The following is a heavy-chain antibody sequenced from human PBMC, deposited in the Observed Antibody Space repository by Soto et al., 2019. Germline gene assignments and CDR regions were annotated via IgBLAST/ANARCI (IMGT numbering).Heavy chain of an antibody. J-gene: IGHJ5*02. V-gene: IGHV4-39*01. D-gene: IGHD3-3*01. CDR2: IYSSGST. Sequence: SETLSLTCTVSGGSISSSSYFWGWIRQPPGKGLEWIGSIYSSGSTYYNPSLKSRVTMSVDTSKNQFSLTLSSVTAADTAVYYCARRVTVFGVFQPWGQGTLVTVSS. CDR1: GGSISSSSYF. CDR3: ARRVTVFGVFQP.